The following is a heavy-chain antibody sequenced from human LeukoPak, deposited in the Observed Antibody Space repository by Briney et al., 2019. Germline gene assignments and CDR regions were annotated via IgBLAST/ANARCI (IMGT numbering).Heavy chain of an antibody. CDR1: GGSFSGYY. V-gene: IGHV4-34*01. CDR3: ARLLGVPAAVFDP. CDR2: INHSGST. Sequence: KPSETLSLTCAVYGGSFSGYYWSWIRQPPGKGLEWIGEINHSGSTYYNPSLKSRVTISVDTSKNQFSLKLSSVTAADTAVYYCARLLGVPAAVFDPWGQGTLVTVSS. D-gene: IGHD2-2*01. J-gene: IGHJ5*02.